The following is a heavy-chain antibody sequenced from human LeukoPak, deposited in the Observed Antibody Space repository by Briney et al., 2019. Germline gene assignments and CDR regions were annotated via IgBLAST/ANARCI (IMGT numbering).Heavy chain of an antibody. CDR3: ARDRTGTGEYFDY. CDR2: IYYSGST. V-gene: IGHV4-59*01. J-gene: IGHJ4*02. D-gene: IGHD1-1*01. Sequence: PSETLSLTCTVSGGSISSYYWSWIRQPPGKGLEWIGYIYYSGSTNYNPSLKSRVTISVDTSKNQFSLKLSSVTAADTAVYYCARDRTGTGEYFDYWGQGTLVTVSS. CDR1: GGSISSYY.